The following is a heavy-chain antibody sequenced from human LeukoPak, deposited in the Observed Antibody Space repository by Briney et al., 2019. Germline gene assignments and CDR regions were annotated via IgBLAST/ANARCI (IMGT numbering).Heavy chain of an antibody. J-gene: IGHJ4*02. CDR3: ATCGSGSYYYFDY. V-gene: IGHV4-39*01. Sequence: SETLSLTCTVSGGSISSSSYYWGWTRQPPGKGLEWIGSIYYSGATYYNASLKSRVTISVDTSKNQFSLKLSSVTAADTAVYYCATCGSGSYYYFDYWGQGTLVSVSS. D-gene: IGHD3-10*01. CDR2: IYYSGAT. CDR1: GGSISSSSYY.